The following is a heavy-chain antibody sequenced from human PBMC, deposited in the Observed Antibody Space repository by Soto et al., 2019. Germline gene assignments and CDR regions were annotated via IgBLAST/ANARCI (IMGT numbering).Heavy chain of an antibody. V-gene: IGHV6-1*01. CDR3: AGGRNNAFDV. J-gene: IGHJ3*01. Sequence: QIQLQQSGPGLVKSSQTLSLTCVISGDSVSRNGAAWNWIRQSPSRGLGWLGRTYYGSSQYNEYATSVKGRMSVNPDTSKNQVSLQLNFVTPEDTGVYYCAGGRNNAFDVWGQGTMVTVSS. D-gene: IGHD4-4*01. CDR1: GDSVSRNGAA. CDR2: TYYGSSQYN.